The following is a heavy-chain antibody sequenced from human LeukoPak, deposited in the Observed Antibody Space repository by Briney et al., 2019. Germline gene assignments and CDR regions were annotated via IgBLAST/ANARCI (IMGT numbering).Heavy chain of an antibody. J-gene: IGHJ4*02. CDR2: IRYDGSNK. CDR1: GFTFSNYG. Sequence: GGSLRLSCAASGFTFSNYGMHWVRQAPGKGLEWVAFIRYDGSNKYYADSVKGRFTISRDNSKNTLYLQMSSLRAVDTAVYYCAKDLALVIIDWGQGTLVTVSS. CDR3: AKDLALVIID. D-gene: IGHD3-9*01. V-gene: IGHV3-30*02.